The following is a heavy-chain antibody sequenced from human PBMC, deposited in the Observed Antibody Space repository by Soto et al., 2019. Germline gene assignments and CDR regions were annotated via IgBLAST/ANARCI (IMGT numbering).Heavy chain of an antibody. V-gene: IGHV1-46*03. CDR3: ARDAGHPPDCSGGSCYPENDY. CDR1: GYTFTSYY. Sequence: ASVKVSCKASGYTFTSYYMHWVRQAPGQGLEWMGIINPSGGSTSYAQKFQGRVTMTRDTSTSTVYMELSSLRSEDTAVYYCARDAGHPPDCSGGSCYPENDYWGQGTLVTVSS. CDR2: INPSGGST. D-gene: IGHD2-15*01. J-gene: IGHJ4*02.